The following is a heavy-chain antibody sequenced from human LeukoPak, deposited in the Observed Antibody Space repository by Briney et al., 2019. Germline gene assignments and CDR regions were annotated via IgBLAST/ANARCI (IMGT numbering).Heavy chain of an antibody. Sequence: GRSLRLSCAASGFNFSNYAMHWVRQVPGKGLEWVAVIWYDGSTKFYANYVKGRFTVSRDNSKNTLYLQMNILRPEDMAIYYCARDSGFGELVTYYFDYWGQGTLVTVSS. CDR2: IWYDGSTK. V-gene: IGHV3-33*01. CDR3: ARDSGFGELVTYYFDY. CDR1: GFNFSNYA. D-gene: IGHD3-10*01. J-gene: IGHJ4*02.